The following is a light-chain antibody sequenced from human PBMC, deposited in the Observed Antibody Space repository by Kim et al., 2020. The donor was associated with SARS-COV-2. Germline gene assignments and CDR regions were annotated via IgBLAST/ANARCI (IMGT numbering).Light chain of an antibody. CDR1: QDISNY. V-gene: IGKV1-33*01. CDR2: DAS. CDR3: QQYDNLPGFT. Sequence: DIKMTQSPSSLSASVGDRVTITCQASQDISNYLNWYQQKPGKAPKLLIYDASNLETGVPSRFSGSGSGTDFSFTIRSLQPEDIATYYCQQYDNLPGFTFGPGTKVDIK. J-gene: IGKJ3*01.